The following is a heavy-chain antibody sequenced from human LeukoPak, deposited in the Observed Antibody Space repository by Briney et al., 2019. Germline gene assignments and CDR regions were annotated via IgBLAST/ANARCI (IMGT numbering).Heavy chain of an antibody. V-gene: IGHV3-48*04. CDR1: GFTVSSKY. Sequence: GGSLRLSCAASGFTVSSKYMNWVRQAPGKGLEWVSYISSSGSTIYYADSVKGRFTISRDNAKNSLYLQMNSLRAEDTAVYYCARVNEDYGSGNYYYYMDVWGKGTTVTVSS. D-gene: IGHD3-10*01. CDR3: ARVNEDYGSGNYYYYMDV. J-gene: IGHJ6*03. CDR2: ISSSGSTI.